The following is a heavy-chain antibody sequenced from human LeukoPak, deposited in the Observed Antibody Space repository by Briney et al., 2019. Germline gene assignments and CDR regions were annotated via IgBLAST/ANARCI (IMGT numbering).Heavy chain of an antibody. V-gene: IGHV1-69*05. CDR1: GGTFSSYA. D-gene: IGHD4-17*01. CDR2: IIPIFGTA. Sequence: SVKVSCKASGGTFSSYAISWVRQAPGQGLEWMGGIIPIFGTANYAQKFQGRVTITTDESTSTAYMELSSLRSEDTAVDYCARGGTITPFDYAFYYYMDVWGKGTTVTVSS. J-gene: IGHJ6*03. CDR3: ARGGTITPFDYAFYYYMDV.